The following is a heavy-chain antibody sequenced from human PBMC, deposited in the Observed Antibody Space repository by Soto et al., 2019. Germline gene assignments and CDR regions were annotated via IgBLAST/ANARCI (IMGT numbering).Heavy chain of an antibody. CDR2: MNPNSGNT. Sequence: ASVKGSCKASGYTFTSYDSNWVRQTTGQGLEWMGWMNPNSGNTGYAQKFQGRVTMTRNTSISTAYMELSSLRSEDTAVYYCARGRTPIVVVPAAIIETAFRRKKPYNWFDPWGQGTLVTVSS. CDR3: ARGRTPIVVVPAAIIETAFRRKKPYNWFDP. J-gene: IGHJ5*02. D-gene: IGHD2-2*01. CDR1: GYTFTSYD. V-gene: IGHV1-8*01.